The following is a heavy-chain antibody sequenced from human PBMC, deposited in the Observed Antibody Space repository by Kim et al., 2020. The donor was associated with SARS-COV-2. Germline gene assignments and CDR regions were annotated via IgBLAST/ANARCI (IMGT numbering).Heavy chain of an antibody. CDR2: ITWNGGGI. V-gene: IGHV3-9*01. CDR3: AKDSRSGTYSWAFDV. D-gene: IGHD1-26*01. CDR1: EFTFNDYG. Sequence: GGSLRLSCVASEFTFNDYGMRWVRQAPGKGLEWVSSITWNGGGISYGDSVKGRFTISRDNAKNSLYLQMNNLRAEDTAFYYCAKDSRSGTYSWAFDVWGPGTMVTVPS. J-gene: IGHJ3*01.